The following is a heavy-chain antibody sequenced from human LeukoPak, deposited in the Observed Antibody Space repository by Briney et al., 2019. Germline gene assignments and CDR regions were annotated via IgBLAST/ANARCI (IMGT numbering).Heavy chain of an antibody. J-gene: IGHJ4*02. CDR1: GFTFSSYG. D-gene: IGHD6-13*01. CDR2: ISYDGSNK. CDR3: AKDQGYSSSWLTGNFDY. V-gene: IGHV3-30*18. Sequence: GRSLRLSCAASGFTFSSYGMHWVRQAPGKGLERVAVISYDGSNKYYADSVKGRFTISRDNSKNTLYLQMNSLRAEDTAVYYCAKDQGYSSSWLTGNFDYWGQGTLVTVSS.